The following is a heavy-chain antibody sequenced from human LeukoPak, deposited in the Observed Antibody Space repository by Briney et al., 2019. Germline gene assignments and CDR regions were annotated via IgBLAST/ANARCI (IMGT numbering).Heavy chain of an antibody. Sequence: GGSLRLSCAASGFTFSNYAMHWVPQAPGKGLEYVSAISSNGGSKYYEDSVKGRFNISRDNSKNPLYLQMGSLSDEDMAIYYCARVTGDRGGFDYWGQGTLVTVSS. J-gene: IGHJ4*02. D-gene: IGHD7-27*01. CDR1: GFTFSNYA. V-gene: IGHV3-64*02. CDR3: ARVTGDRGGFDY. CDR2: ISSNGGSK.